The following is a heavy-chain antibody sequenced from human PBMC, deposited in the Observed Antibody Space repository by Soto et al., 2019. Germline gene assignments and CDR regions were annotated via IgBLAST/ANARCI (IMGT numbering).Heavy chain of an antibody. Sequence: EVQLLESGGGLVQPGGSLRLSCAASGFTFSSYAMSWVRQAPGKGLEWVSAISGSGGSTYYADSVKGRFTISRDNSKNTLYRQMNSLRVEDTAVYYCAKPPYSYGDSWHYWGQGTLVTVSS. CDR3: AKPPYSYGDSWHY. D-gene: IGHD4-17*01. V-gene: IGHV3-23*01. J-gene: IGHJ4*02. CDR2: ISGSGGST. CDR1: GFTFSSYA.